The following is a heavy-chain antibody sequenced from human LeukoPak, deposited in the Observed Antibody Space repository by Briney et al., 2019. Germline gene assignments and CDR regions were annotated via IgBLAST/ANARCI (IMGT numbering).Heavy chain of an antibody. CDR1: GYPFTTYG. CDR3: ARLWRDSAY. J-gene: IGHJ4*02. CDR2: ISPYTGDT. D-gene: IGHD3-16*01. Sequence: ASVKVSCKASGYPFTTYGITWVRQAPGQGLEWMGLISPYTGDTNYAQKFQGRLSMATDTSTSPAYMELRGLRSDDTATYFCARLWRDSAYLGQGTLVIVSS. V-gene: IGHV1-18*01.